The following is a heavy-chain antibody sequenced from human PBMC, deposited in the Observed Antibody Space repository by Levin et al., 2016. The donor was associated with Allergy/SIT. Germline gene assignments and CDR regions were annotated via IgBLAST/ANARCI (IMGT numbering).Heavy chain of an antibody. V-gene: IGHV3-21*01. CDR3: ARVRCSGGSCYWRDYYYYMDV. Sequence: WIRQPPGKGLEWVSSISSSSSYIYYADSVKGRFTISRDNAKNSLYLQMNSLRAEDTAVYYCARVRCSGGSCYWRDYYYYMDVWGKGTTVTVSS. CDR2: ISSSSSYI. J-gene: IGHJ6*03. D-gene: IGHD2-15*01.